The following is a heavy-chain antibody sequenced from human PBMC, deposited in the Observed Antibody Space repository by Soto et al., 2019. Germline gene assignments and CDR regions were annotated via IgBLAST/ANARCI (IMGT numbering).Heavy chain of an antibody. D-gene: IGHD3-3*01. CDR1: GYTFTSYD. Sequence: QVQLVQSGAEVKKPGASVKVSCKASGYTFTSYDINWVRQATGQGLEWMGWMNPNSGNTGYAQKFQGRVTMTRNTSISTAYMELSSLRSEDTAVYYCARHPNYYDFWSGYYPDAFDIWGQGTMVTVSS. CDR3: ARHPNYYDFWSGYYPDAFDI. V-gene: IGHV1-8*01. CDR2: MNPNSGNT. J-gene: IGHJ3*02.